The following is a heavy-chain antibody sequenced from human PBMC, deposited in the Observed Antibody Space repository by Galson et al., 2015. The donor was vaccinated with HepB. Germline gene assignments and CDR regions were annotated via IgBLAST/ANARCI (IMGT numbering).Heavy chain of an antibody. J-gene: IGHJ2*01. Sequence: SVKVSCKASGYTFTGYYIHWVRQAPGQGLVWMGWINPTNGGTNFAQMFHGRVTMTRDTSITPVYMELSRLRSDDTAVYYCARWGAWDFWSGYDLYFDVWGRGTQVTVSS. CDR1: GYTFTGYY. V-gene: IGHV1-2*02. CDR2: INPTNGGT. CDR3: ARWGAWDFWSGYDLYFDV. D-gene: IGHD3-3*01.